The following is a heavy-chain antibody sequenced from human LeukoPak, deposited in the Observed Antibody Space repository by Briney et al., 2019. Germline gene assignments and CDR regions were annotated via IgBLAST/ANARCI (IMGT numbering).Heavy chain of an antibody. D-gene: IGHD6-19*01. J-gene: IGHJ4*02. CDR3: AKDKVYSSGRPYQFDY. Sequence: PGGSLRLSCAASGFSFSSYAMGWVRQAPGKGLEWVSAISGSGRTTYYADSVKGRFTISRDNSKNTLYLQMNSLRAGDTAVYYCAKDKVYSSGRPYQFDYWGQGTLVTVSS. CDR1: GFSFSSYA. V-gene: IGHV3-23*01. CDR2: ISGSGRTT.